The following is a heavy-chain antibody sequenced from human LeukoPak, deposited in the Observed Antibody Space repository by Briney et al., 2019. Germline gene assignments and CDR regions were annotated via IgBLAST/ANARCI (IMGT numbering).Heavy chain of an antibody. V-gene: IGHV3-23*01. J-gene: IGHJ5*02. D-gene: IGHD3-10*01. CDR1: GFTFSNYV. CDR2: ISGSGRT. Sequence: GGSLRLSCAASGFTFSNYVMTWVRQAPGKGLEWVSAISGSGRTYYADSVKGRFTISRDNPKNTLYLQMDSLRAEDTAVYYCARYLGASGSYVGFDPWGQGTLVTVSS. CDR3: ARYLGASGSYVGFDP.